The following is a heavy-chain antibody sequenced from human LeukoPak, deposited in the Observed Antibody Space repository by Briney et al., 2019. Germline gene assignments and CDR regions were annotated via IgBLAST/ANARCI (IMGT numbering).Heavy chain of an antibody. CDR2: IITIVGTP. Sequence: SVKVSCKASGGTFSSYAISWVPQAPGQGLEWMGVIITIVGTPNYAQKIQGRVAITTDESTSTAFMELSSLRSEDTAVYYCASTPCSGGSCHGNYYYYMDVWGKGTTVTVSS. V-gene: IGHV1-69*05. D-gene: IGHD2-15*01. J-gene: IGHJ6*03. CDR1: GGTFSSYA. CDR3: ASTPCSGGSCHGNYYYYMDV.